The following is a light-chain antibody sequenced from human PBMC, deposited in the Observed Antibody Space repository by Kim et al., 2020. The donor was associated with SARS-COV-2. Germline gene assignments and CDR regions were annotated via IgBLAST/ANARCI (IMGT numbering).Light chain of an antibody. CDR3: QQRNNWPPKVT. CDR2: DAS. Sequence: GERATLSCRASQSVCSNCLAWYQQKPGQAPRLLIYDASNRATGIPARFSGSGSGTDFTLIISGLEPEDFAVYYCQQRNNWPPKVTFGGGTKVDIK. J-gene: IGKJ4*01. V-gene: IGKV3-11*01. CDR1: QSVCSN.